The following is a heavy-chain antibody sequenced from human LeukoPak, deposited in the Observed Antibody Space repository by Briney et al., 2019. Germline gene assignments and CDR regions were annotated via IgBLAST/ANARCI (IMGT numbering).Heavy chain of an antibody. CDR3: ARHPIVGASQSWFDP. J-gene: IGHJ5*02. D-gene: IGHD1-26*01. Sequence: KAGESLTISCTGYGYIFTSYWIAWVRQMPGKGLEWVGIIHPGDSDTRYSPSFEGQVTISADESISTAYLQWSSLTASDTAIYYCARHPIVGASQSWFDPWGQGTLVTVSS. CDR1: GYIFTSYW. V-gene: IGHV5-51*01. CDR2: IHPGDSDT.